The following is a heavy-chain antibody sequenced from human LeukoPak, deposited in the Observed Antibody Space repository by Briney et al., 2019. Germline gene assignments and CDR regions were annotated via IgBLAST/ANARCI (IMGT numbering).Heavy chain of an antibody. CDR1: GGSISSYY. CDR3: ARDLISGSYYHYYYYYMDV. V-gene: IGHV4-59*01. CDR2: IYYSGST. Sequence: SETLSLTCTVSGGSISSYYWSWIRQPPGKGLEWIGYIYYSGSTNYNPSLKSRVTISVDTSKNQFSLKLSSVTAADTAVYYCARDLISGSYYHYYYYYMDVWGKGTTVTVSS. J-gene: IGHJ6*03. D-gene: IGHD3-10*01.